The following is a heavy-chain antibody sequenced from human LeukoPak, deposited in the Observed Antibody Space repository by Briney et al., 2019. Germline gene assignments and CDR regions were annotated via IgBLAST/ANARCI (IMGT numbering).Heavy chain of an antibody. CDR2: ITQDGSEK. CDR3: ARDFGCSSTSCHQYFDY. V-gene: IGHV3-7*01. J-gene: IGHJ4*02. Sequence: GGSLRLSCAASGFTFSSYWMSWDRQAPGKGLEWVANITQDGSEKYYVDSVKGRFTISRDNAKNSLYLQMNSLRAEDTAVYYCARDFGCSSTSCHQYFDYWGQGTLVTVSS. D-gene: IGHD2-2*01. CDR1: GFTFSSYW.